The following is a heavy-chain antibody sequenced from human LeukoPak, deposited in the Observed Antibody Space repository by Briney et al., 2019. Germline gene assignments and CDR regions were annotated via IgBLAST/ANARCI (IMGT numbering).Heavy chain of an antibody. CDR2: INGTGGST. D-gene: IGHD6-19*01. J-gene: IGHJ4*02. CDR1: GFSLSTYG. V-gene: IGHV3-23*01. Sequence: GGSLSLFCAVSGFSLSTYGESWVRQPPGKGLEWLTGINGTGGSTYYADSVKGRFTVSRDTSKNTLYLQMNSLRAEDTAIYYCAKDHGTAVAGFYYWGQGTLVTVSS. CDR3: AKDHGTAVAGFYY.